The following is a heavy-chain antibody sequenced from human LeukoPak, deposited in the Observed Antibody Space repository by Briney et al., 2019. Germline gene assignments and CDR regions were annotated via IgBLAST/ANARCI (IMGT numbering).Heavy chain of an antibody. J-gene: IGHJ4*02. CDR2: ISNDGSNK. V-gene: IGHV3-30*18. Sequence: GGSLRLSCAASGFTFSSYGMHWVRQAPGKGLEWVALISNDGSNKYYVDSVKGRFTISRDNSKNTLYLQMNSLRAEDTAVYYCANENYYGSGSYADYWGQGTLVTVSS. CDR1: GFTFSSYG. CDR3: ANENYYGSGSYADY. D-gene: IGHD3-10*01.